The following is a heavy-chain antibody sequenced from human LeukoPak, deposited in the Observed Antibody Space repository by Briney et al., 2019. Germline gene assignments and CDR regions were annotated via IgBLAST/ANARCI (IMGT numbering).Heavy chain of an antibody. D-gene: IGHD3-10*01. CDR2: IYYSGST. V-gene: IGHV4-59*01. Sequence: SETLSLTCTVSGGSISSYYWSWIRQPPGKGLEWIGYIYYSGSTNYNPSLKSRVTISVDTSKDQFSLKLSSVTAADTAVYYCARANYYGSGSYYGLYDYWGQGTLVTVSS. CDR1: GGSISSYY. CDR3: ARANYYGSGSYYGLYDY. J-gene: IGHJ4*02.